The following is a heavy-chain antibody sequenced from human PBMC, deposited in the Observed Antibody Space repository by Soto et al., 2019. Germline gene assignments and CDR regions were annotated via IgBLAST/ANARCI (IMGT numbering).Heavy chain of an antibody. D-gene: IGHD4-17*01. CDR3: ASDRGYGDFDY. V-gene: IGHV3-30-3*01. J-gene: IGHJ4*02. CDR1: GFTFSSYA. CDR2: ISDDGSNK. Sequence: QVQLVESGGGVVQPGRSLRLSCAASGFTFSSYAMHWVRQAPGKGLEWVAVISDDGSNKYYADSVKGRFTISRDNSKNTLYLQMNSLRAEDTAVYYCASDRGYGDFDYWGQGTLVTVSS.